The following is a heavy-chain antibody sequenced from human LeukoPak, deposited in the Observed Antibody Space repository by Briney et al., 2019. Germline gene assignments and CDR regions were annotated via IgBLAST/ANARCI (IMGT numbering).Heavy chain of an antibody. CDR3: ARVRLSSGYSS. Sequence: SETLSLTCSVSGASVSDYYCNWIRQRPGKGLEWIGYVYNSGITNYNPSPRSRVTISVDTSKNQFSLKLNSVTAADTAVYYCARVRLSSGYSSWGQGTLVTVSS. V-gene: IGHV4-59*02. CDR1: GASVSDYY. CDR2: VYNSGIT. J-gene: IGHJ4*02. D-gene: IGHD3-22*01.